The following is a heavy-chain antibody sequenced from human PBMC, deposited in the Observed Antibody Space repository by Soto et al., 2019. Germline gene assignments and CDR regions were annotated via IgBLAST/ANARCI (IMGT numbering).Heavy chain of an antibody. CDR1: GGSISNDY. J-gene: IGHJ1*01. D-gene: IGHD1-26*01. V-gene: IGHV4-59*01. CDR2: IYNSGST. CDR3: TRSTYYEYFQH. Sequence: SETLSLTCSVSGGSISNDYWSWIRQPPGKGLEWIAYIYNSGSTNYNPSLRSRVIISVDTSKDQFSLKLSSVTTADTAVYYCTRSTYYEYFQHWGQGTMVAVAS.